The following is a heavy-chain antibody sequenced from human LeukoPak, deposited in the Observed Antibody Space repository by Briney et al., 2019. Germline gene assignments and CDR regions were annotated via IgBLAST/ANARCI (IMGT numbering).Heavy chain of an antibody. J-gene: IGHJ4*02. CDR1: GYTFTGYY. V-gene: IGHV1-2*02. CDR3: ARQYSGYDRRLDY. D-gene: IGHD5-12*01. CDR2: INPNSGGT. Sequence: ASVTVSCKASGYTFTGYYMHWVRQAPGQGLEWMGWINPNSGGTEYAQKFQGRVTMTRDTSISTAYMELSRLRSDDTAVYYCARQYSGYDRRLDYWGQGTLVTVSS.